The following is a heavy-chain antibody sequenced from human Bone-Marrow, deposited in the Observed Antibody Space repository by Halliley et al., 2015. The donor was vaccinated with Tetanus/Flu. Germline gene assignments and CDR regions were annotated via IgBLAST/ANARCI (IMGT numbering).Heavy chain of an antibody. V-gene: IGHV3-74*01. CDR3: AREGWNDVGFDY. D-gene: IGHD1-1*01. J-gene: IGHJ4*02. CDR2: INTDGRGT. Sequence: GVSRINTDGRGTSYADSVKGRFTISRDNAENTLYLQMNSLRAEDTAVYYCAREGWNDVGFDYWGQGARVSVSS.